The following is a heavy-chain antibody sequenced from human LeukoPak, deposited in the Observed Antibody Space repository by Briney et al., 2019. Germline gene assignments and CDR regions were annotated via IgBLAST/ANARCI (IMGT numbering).Heavy chain of an antibody. CDR2: IYTSGSS. Sequence: SETLPLTCTVSGGSISGYYWNWIRQPAGKGLEWIGRIYTSGSSNYNPSLKSRVTMSVDTSKNQFSLKLSSVTAADTAVYYCARASSVAGDRAFDYWGQGTLVTVSS. D-gene: IGHD6-19*01. J-gene: IGHJ4*02. V-gene: IGHV4-4*07. CDR1: GGSISGYY. CDR3: ARASSVAGDRAFDY.